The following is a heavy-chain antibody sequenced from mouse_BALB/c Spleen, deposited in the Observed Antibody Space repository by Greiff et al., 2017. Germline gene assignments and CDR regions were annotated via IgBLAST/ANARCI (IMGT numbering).Heavy chain of an antibody. J-gene: IGHJ2*01. D-gene: IGHD1-2*01. Sequence: QVQLQQPGAELVKPGASVKMSCKASGYTFTSYWMHWVKQRPGQGLEWIGVIDPSDSYTSYNQKFKGKATLTVDTSSSTAYMQLSSLTSEDSAVYYCTRKGPSRLRFDYWGQGTTLTVSS. CDR3: TRKGPSRLRFDY. CDR1: GYTFTSYW. CDR2: IDPSDSYT. V-gene: IGHV1S127*01.